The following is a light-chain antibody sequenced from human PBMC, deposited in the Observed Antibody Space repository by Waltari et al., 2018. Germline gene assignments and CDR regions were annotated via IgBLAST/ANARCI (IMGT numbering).Light chain of an antibody. V-gene: IGLV3-21*02. Sequence: SYVLTQPPSVSVAPGQTARITCEGHKIGSKTVHWYQQKPGQAPVLVVYDDGDRPSGIPERFSGSNSGNTATLTISRVDAGDEADYYCQVWDSGSDHYVFGTVTKVTVL. J-gene: IGLJ1*01. CDR2: DDG. CDR3: QVWDSGSDHYV. CDR1: KIGSKT.